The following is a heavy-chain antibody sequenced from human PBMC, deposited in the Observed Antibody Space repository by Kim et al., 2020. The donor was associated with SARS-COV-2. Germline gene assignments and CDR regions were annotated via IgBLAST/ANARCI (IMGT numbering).Heavy chain of an antibody. Sequence: GSTYYTPSRRSRVTISVATSKNQFSLKRSSVTAADTAVYYCASITGTVDYWGQGTLVTVSS. J-gene: IGHJ4*02. CDR2: GST. D-gene: IGHD1-20*01. CDR3: ASITGTVDY. V-gene: IGHV4-30-2*04.